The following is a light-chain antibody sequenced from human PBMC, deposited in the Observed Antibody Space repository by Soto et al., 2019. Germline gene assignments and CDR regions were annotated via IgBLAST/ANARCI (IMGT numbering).Light chain of an antibody. Sequence: EMVMTPSPAILSVSPGESATLSFRASQSVGYHLAGYQQKPGEAPRRLIYGTSTRATGIPARFSGSGVGTEVTLTISSLQAEDFVVYYCQQYSNWPLLSFGGGTKVDIK. CDR1: QSVGYH. CDR2: GTS. CDR3: QQYSNWPLLS. V-gene: IGKV3-15*01. J-gene: IGKJ4*01.